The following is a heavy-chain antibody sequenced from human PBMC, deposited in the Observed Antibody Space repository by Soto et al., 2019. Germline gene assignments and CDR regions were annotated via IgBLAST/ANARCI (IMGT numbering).Heavy chain of an antibody. CDR3: ARYSSSWYIWFDP. Sequence: PSETLSLTCTVSGGSISSSSYYWGWIRQPPGKGLEWIGSIYYSGSTYYNPSLKSRVTISVDTSKNQFSLKLSSVTAADTAVYYCARYSSSWYIWFDPWGQGTLVTVSS. V-gene: IGHV4-39*01. CDR1: GGSISSSSYY. J-gene: IGHJ5*02. CDR2: IYYSGST. D-gene: IGHD6-13*01.